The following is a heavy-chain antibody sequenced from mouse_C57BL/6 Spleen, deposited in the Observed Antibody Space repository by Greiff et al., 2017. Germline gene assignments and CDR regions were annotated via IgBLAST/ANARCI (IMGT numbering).Heavy chain of an antibody. Sequence: EVQLQQSGPELVKPGASVKISCKASGYTFTDYYMNWVKQSHGKSLEWIGDINPNNGGTSYNQKFKGKATLTVDKSSSTAYMELRSLTSEDSAVYYCARSPLYYDYDGRLDDWGQGTTLTVSS. J-gene: IGHJ2*01. D-gene: IGHD2-4*01. CDR3: ARSPLYYDYDGRLDD. V-gene: IGHV1-26*01. CDR2: INPNNGGT. CDR1: GYTFTDYY.